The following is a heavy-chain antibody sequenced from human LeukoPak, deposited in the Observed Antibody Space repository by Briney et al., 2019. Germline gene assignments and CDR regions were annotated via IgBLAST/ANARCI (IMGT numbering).Heavy chain of an antibody. CDR3: ATVGEPYYFDRSGYQPLHY. D-gene: IGHD3-22*01. J-gene: IGHJ4*02. V-gene: IGHV1-2*02. CDR2: ISPHTGGA. Sequence: ASVKVSCKTSGHXFTVYYIHWVRQAPGQGLEWMGWISPHTGGANYAQRFQGRVTMTRDTSISAAYMELCRLRSDDTGVYYCATVGEPYYFDRSGYQPLHYWGKGTLVPVPS. CDR1: GHXFTVYY.